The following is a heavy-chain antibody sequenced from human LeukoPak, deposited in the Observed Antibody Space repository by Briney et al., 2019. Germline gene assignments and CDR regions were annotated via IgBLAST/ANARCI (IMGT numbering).Heavy chain of an antibody. J-gene: IGHJ4*02. Sequence: ASVKVSCKTSRHTFSGYYFHWVREAPGQGLEWMGIINPNGGSTTYSRKFQDRITMTRDTSTSTLYMELSNLRSEDTAIYYCATGEAATTTGYFDYWGQGALVTVPS. V-gene: IGHV1-46*01. CDR2: INPNGGST. CDR3: ATGEAATTTGYFDY. D-gene: IGHD4-17*01. CDR1: RHTFSGYY.